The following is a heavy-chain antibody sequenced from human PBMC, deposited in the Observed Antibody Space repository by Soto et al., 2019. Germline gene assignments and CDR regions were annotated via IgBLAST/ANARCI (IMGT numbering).Heavy chain of an antibody. J-gene: IGHJ4*02. V-gene: IGHV2-5*01. Sequence: QITLKESGPTLVKPTQTLTLTCTFSGFSLTTSGVGVGWIRQPPGKALEWLALIYWNDVKRYSPSLKSSLTIPKDTSKNPVVLTMTNMDPVDTATYYWAHSAIYISTRFYFDQWGQGTLVTVSS. CDR2: IYWNDVK. CDR3: AHSAIYISTRFYFDQ. D-gene: IGHD2-2*01. CDR1: GFSLTTSGVG.